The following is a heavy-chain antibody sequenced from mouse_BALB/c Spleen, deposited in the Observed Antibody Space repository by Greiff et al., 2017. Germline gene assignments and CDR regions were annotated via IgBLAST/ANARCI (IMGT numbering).Heavy chain of an antibody. CDR3: ARGGGYDEEAAY. J-gene: IGHJ3*01. Sequence: EVKLVESGGGLVQPGGSRKLSCAASGFTFSSFGMHWVRQAPEKGLEWVAYISSGSSTIYYADTVKGRFTISRDNPKNTLFLQMTSLRSEDTAMYYCARGGGYDEEAAYWGQGTLVTVSA. CDR1: GFTFSSFG. D-gene: IGHD2-14*01. V-gene: IGHV5-17*02. CDR2: ISSGSSTI.